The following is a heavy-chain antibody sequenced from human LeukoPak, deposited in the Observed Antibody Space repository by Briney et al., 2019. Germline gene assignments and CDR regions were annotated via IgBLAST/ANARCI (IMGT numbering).Heavy chain of an antibody. CDR1: GGSFSGYY. CDR3: ASSVLLWFGESNFDY. D-gene: IGHD3-10*01. V-gene: IGHV4-34*01. J-gene: IGHJ4*02. CDR2: INHSGST. Sequence: PSETLSLTCAVYGGSFSGYYWSWIRQPPGKGLEWIGEINHSGSTNYNPSLKSRVTISVDTSKNQFSLKRSSVTAADTAVYYCASSVLLWFGESNFDYWGQGTLVTVSS.